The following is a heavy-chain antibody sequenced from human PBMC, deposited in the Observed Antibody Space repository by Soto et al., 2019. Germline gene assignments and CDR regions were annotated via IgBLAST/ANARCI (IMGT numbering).Heavy chain of an antibody. V-gene: IGHV3-23*01. CDR2: VSGGGATT. CDR3: AKQAGYSSDPFDY. J-gene: IGHJ4*02. D-gene: IGHD6-19*01. CDR1: GFTFSYYS. Sequence: GGSLRLSCAASGFTFSYYSMSWVRQTPSTGLEWGSGVSGGGATTYYADSVKGRFTISRDNSKNTLYLQINRLRAEDTAVYYCAKQAGYSSDPFDYWGQGTLVTVSS.